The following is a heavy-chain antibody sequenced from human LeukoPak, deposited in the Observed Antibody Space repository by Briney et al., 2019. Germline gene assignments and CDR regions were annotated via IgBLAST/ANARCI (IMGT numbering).Heavy chain of an antibody. CDR3: AKEGYYGSGADY. J-gene: IGHJ4*02. D-gene: IGHD3-10*01. Sequence: GGSLRLSCAASGFTFSSYSLHWVRQAPGKGLEWVAFISYDGITKYYSNSVKGRFTISRDNSKNTLYLQMNSLRAEDTAVYYCAKEGYYGSGADYRGQGTLVTVSS. CDR2: ISYDGITK. V-gene: IGHV3-30*04. CDR1: GFTFSSYS.